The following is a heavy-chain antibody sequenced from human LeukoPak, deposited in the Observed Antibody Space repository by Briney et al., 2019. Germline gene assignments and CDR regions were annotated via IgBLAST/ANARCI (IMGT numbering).Heavy chain of an antibody. J-gene: IGHJ6*03. CDR2: IRYDGSNK. CDR3: AKGREQLEYYYYYYYMDV. V-gene: IGHV3-30*02. D-gene: IGHD6-6*01. CDR1: GFTLSSYG. Sequence: QPGGSLRLSCAASGFTLSSYGMHWVRQAPGKGLEWVAFIRYDGSNKYYADSVKGRFTISRDNSKNTLYLQMNSLRAEDTAVYYCAKGREQLEYYYYYYYMDVWGKGTTVTVSS.